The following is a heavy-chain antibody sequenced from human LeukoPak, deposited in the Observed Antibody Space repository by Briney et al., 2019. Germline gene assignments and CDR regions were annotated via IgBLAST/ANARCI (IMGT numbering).Heavy chain of an antibody. CDR2: ISSATSTI. Sequence: GGSLRLSCAASGFTFSSYAMSWVRQAPGKGLEWVSYISSATSTIYYADSVKGRFTISRDNAKNSLYLQMNSLRAEDTAVYYCARDVTYYGGDWFDPWGQETLVTVSS. CDR1: GFTFSSYA. CDR3: ARDVTYYGGDWFDP. D-gene: IGHD4-23*01. V-gene: IGHV3-48*04. J-gene: IGHJ5*02.